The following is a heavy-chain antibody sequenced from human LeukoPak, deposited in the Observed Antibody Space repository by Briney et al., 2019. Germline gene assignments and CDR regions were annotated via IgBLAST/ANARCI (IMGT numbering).Heavy chain of an antibody. CDR3: ARVVYYDSSGYDY. D-gene: IGHD3-22*01. CDR2: IYYSGST. V-gene: IGHV4-30-4*02. CDR1: GDSISSSDYY. Sequence: PSETLSLTCIVSGDSISSSDYYWGWIRQPPGKGLEWIGYIYYSGSTYYNPSLKSRVTISVDTSKNQFSLKLSSVTAADTAVYYCARVVYYDSSGYDYWGQGTLVTVSS. J-gene: IGHJ4*02.